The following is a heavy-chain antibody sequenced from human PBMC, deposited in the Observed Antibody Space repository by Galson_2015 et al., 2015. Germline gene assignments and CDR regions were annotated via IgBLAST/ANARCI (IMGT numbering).Heavy chain of an antibody. D-gene: IGHD3-3*01. CDR3: ARDLRAAIFGVGHSYGMEV. J-gene: IGHJ6*02. CDR2: IWFDGSSE. V-gene: IGHV3-33*01. Sequence: LRLSCAASGFTFSSYGMHWVRRAPGKGLEWVALIWFDGSSEYYADSVKGRFTISRDNSKNTLYLQMNSLRAEDTAVYYCARDLRAAIFGVGHSYGMEVWGQGTTVTVSS. CDR1: GFTFSSYG.